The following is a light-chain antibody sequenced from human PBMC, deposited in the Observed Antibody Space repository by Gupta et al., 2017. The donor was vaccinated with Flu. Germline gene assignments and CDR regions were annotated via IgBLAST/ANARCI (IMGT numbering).Light chain of an antibody. Sequence: SVLTQPPSVSGAPGQRVTISCTGSSSNIGAGYDVHWYQQRPGTAPKLLIYGNKNRPAGVPDRFSGSKYGTSASLAITGLQAEDEADYYCQAYDNELNGVFGRGTKLTVL. CDR3: QAYDNELNGV. CDR2: GNK. CDR1: SSNIGAGYD. J-gene: IGLJ3*02. V-gene: IGLV1-40*01.